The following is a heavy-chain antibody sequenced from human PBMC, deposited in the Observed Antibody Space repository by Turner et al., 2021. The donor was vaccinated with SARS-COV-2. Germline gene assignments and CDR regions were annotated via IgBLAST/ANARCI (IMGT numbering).Heavy chain of an antibody. D-gene: IGHD2-2*01. CDR1: GCPISSSSYY. V-gene: IGHV4-39*01. CDR2: IDYGGRD. J-gene: IGHJ6*02. CDR3: ARRVVVQGTDDYSNYDGMDV. Sequence: LHLQESGPGLVMPSETLFLTCTVSGCPISSSSYYSGWIRQLPGKGLAWIGNIDYGGRDYYNPYLKRRDTRSVDTSKNQFALELSSVSATDTAVYYGARRVVVQGTDDYSNYDGMDVWGQGTTVTVSS.